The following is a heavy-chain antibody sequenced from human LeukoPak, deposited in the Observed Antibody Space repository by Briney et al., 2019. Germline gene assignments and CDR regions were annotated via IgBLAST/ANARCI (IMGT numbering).Heavy chain of an antibody. J-gene: IGHJ4*02. D-gene: IGHD6-19*01. Sequence: GGSLRLSCAASGFPFSSYAMSWVRQAPGRALEWVSAISGSGGSTYYADSVKGRFTISRDNSKNTLYLQMNSLRAEDTAVYYCAKDLRGWYSGYFDYWGQGTLVTVSS. CDR2: ISGSGGST. CDR3: AKDLRGWYSGYFDY. V-gene: IGHV3-23*01. CDR1: GFPFSSYA.